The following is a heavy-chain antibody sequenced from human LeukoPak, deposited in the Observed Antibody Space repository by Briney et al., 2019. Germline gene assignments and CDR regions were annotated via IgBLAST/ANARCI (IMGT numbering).Heavy chain of an antibody. J-gene: IGHJ4*02. Sequence: PGGSLRLSCSASGFTFNSYAMQWVRQAPGQGLEYVSAISSSGGSTYYADLVKGRFTISRDNSKNTLYLQMSSLRPEDTAVYFCVKERSGGFFDYWGQGTLVTVSS. CDR1: GFTFNSYA. D-gene: IGHD1-26*01. CDR2: ISSSGGST. V-gene: IGHV3-64D*09. CDR3: VKERSGGFFDY.